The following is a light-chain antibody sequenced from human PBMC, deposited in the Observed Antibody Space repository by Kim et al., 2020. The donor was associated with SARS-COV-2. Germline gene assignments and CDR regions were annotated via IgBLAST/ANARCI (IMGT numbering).Light chain of an antibody. Sequence: ALGQTVRITCQGDSLRTYYASWYQQKPGQAPILVIYGKNNRPSGIPDRFSGSSSGNTASLTVTGAQAVDEADYYCNSRDNSGDRVLFGGGTKLIVL. CDR1: SLRTYY. CDR2: GKN. V-gene: IGLV3-19*01. J-gene: IGLJ2*01. CDR3: NSRDNSGDRVL.